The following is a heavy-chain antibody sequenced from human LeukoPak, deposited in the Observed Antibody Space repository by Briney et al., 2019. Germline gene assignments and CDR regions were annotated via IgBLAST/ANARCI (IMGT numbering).Heavy chain of an antibody. V-gene: IGHV1-18*01. Sequence: ASVKVSCKASGYTFRSYGISWVRRAPGQGLEWMGWISAYNGHTNYAQNLQGRVTMTTDTSTSTAYMELRSLRSDDTAVYYCARDQVPYDYWGQGTLVTVSS. CDR2: ISAYNGHT. CDR1: GYTFRSYG. J-gene: IGHJ4*02. CDR3: ARDQVPYDY.